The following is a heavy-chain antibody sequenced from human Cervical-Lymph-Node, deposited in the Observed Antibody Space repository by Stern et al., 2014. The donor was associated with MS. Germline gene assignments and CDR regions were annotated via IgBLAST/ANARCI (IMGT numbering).Heavy chain of an antibody. Sequence: EVQLVESGGGLVQPGGSMRLSCAASGFTFSNSWMHWVRQAPGKGLVWVSRINGDGSRTSYADSVKGRFTISRDNAKNTLYVQMNSLRVEDTAVYYCARAHVDTWDWFDPWGQGTLVTVSS. V-gene: IGHV3-74*02. J-gene: IGHJ5*02. CDR1: GFTFSNSW. CDR3: ARAHVDTWDWFDP. D-gene: IGHD5-18*01. CDR2: INGDGSRT.